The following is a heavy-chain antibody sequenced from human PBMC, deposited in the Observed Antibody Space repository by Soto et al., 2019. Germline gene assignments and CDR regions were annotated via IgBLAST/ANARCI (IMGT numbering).Heavy chain of an antibody. CDR2: INPSSGGT. V-gene: IGHV1-2*02. CDR3: AREMGVIGAPGYTWFDP. J-gene: IGHJ5*02. CDR1: GYTFSGYY. Sequence: SVKFSCKASGYTFSGYYVHWVREAPGQGLEWMGWINPSSGGTIYTQRFQGRVTMTRDTSISTVYMELSRLTSDDTAVYYCAREMGVIGAPGYTWFDPWGQGALVTVSS. D-gene: IGHD1-26*01.